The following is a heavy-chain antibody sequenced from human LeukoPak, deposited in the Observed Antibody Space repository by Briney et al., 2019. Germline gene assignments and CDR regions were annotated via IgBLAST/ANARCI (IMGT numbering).Heavy chain of an antibody. J-gene: IGHJ4*02. D-gene: IGHD3-16*01. CDR1: GFTFSSYG. Sequence: GGSLRLSCAASGFTFSSYGMHWVRQAPGKGLEWVAVISYDGSNKYYADSVKGRFTISRDNSKNTLYPQMNSLRAEDTAVYYCATSIMNWVPFDYWGQGTLVTVSS. CDR2: ISYDGSNK. CDR3: ATSIMNWVPFDY. V-gene: IGHV3-30*03.